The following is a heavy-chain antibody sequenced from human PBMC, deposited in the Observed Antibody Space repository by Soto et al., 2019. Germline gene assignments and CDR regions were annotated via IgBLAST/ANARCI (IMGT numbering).Heavy chain of an antibody. Sequence: GGSLRLSCAASGFTFSSYAMHWVRQAPGKGLEWVAVISYDGSNKYYADSVKGRFTISRDNSKNTLYLQMDRLRVDDTAVYFCARDASGHFDYWGQGTLVTVSS. CDR3: ARDASGHFDY. CDR1: GFTFSSYA. V-gene: IGHV3-30*14. J-gene: IGHJ4*02. D-gene: IGHD6-19*01. CDR2: ISYDGSNK.